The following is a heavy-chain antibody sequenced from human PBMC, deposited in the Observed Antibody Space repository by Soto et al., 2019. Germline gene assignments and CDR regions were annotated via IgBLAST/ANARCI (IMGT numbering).Heavy chain of an antibody. Sequence: QVQLVESGGGVVQPGRSLRLSCAASGFTFSSYGMHWVRQAPGKVLEWVAVISYDGSNKYYADSVKGRFTISRDNSKNKLYLQMNSLRAEDTAVYYCAKGEYCSSTSCYDVGDWFDPGGQGTLVTVSS. CDR3: AKGEYCSSTSCYDVGDWFDP. J-gene: IGHJ5*02. D-gene: IGHD2-2*01. CDR1: GFTFSSYG. CDR2: ISYDGSNK. V-gene: IGHV3-30*18.